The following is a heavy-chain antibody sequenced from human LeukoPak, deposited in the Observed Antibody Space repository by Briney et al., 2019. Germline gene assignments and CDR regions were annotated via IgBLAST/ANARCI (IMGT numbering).Heavy chain of an antibody. D-gene: IGHD3-22*01. CDR1: GGTFSSYA. J-gene: IGHJ2*01. Sequence: ASVKVSCKASGGTFSSYAISWVRQAPGQGLEWMGRIIPILGIANYAQKFQGRVTITADKSTSTAYMELSSLRSEDTAVYYCARTLHYYDSSGYYYNWYFDLWGRGTLVTVSS. CDR2: IIPILGIA. CDR3: ARTLHYYDSSGYYYNWYFDL. V-gene: IGHV1-69*04.